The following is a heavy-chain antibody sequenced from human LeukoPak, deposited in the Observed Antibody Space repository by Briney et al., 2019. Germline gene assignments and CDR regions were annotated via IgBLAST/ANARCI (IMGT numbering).Heavy chain of an antibody. CDR1: GGSISSSGYY. J-gene: IGHJ5*02. CDR3: ARHEYSGSYYGLSWFDP. V-gene: IGHV4-39*01. Sequence: SQTLSLTCTVSGGSISSSGYYWGWIRQPPGKGLEWIASIYYSGSTYYNPSLKSRVTISVDTSKNQLSLKLSSLTAADTAVYYCARHEYSGSYYGLSWFDPWGQGTLVTVSS. CDR2: IYYSGST. D-gene: IGHD1-26*01.